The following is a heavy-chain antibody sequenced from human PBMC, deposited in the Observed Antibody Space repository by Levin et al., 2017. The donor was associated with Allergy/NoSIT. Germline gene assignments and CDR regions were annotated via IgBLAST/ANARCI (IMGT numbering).Heavy chain of an antibody. D-gene: IGHD6-19*01. V-gene: IGHV4-61*02. J-gene: IGHJ4*02. CDR1: GGSISTGSHY. CDR2: IYFSGLT. Sequence: TPSETLSLTCTVSGGSISTGSHYWNWIRQPAGKGLEWIGRIYFSGLTAYNPSLETRLTISVDTSKSQFSLNLSSVTAADTAIYYDAHSSGWSNHFDSWGQGTLVTVSS. CDR3: AHSSGWSNHFDS.